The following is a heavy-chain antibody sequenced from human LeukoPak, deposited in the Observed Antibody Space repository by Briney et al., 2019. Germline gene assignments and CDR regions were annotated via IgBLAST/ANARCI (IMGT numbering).Heavy chain of an antibody. CDR3: TRDPYYFDSSGYYHHAFDI. V-gene: IGHV3-49*04. CDR2: IRSKAYGGTT. J-gene: IGHJ3*02. CDR1: GFTFRDYA. Sequence: GGSLRLSCTGFGFTFRDYAVSWVRQAPGKGLECIGFIRSKAYGGTTEYAASVKGRFTISRDDSKSIAYLQMNSLKTEDTAVYYCTRDPYYFDSSGYYHHAFDIWGQGTMVAVSS. D-gene: IGHD3-22*01.